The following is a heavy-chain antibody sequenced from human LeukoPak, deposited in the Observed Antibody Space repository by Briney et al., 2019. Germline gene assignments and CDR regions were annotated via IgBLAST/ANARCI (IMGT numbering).Heavy chain of an antibody. D-gene: IGHD3-16*01. CDR1: GGSISSSSYY. V-gene: IGHV4-39*07. J-gene: IGHJ4*02. CDR2: IYYSGST. Sequence: SETLSLTCTVSGGSISSSSYYWGWIRQPPGKGLEWIGSIYYSGSTYYNPSLKSRVTISVDTSKNQFSLKLSSVTAADTAVYYCARSRRSIMITFWGQGTLVTVSS. CDR3: ARSRRSIMITF.